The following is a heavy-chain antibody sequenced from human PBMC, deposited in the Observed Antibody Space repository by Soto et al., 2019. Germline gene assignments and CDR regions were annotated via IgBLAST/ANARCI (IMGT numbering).Heavy chain of an antibody. CDR3: ARGFYCGGACYSSYFDY. D-gene: IGHD2-21*02. Sequence: SETLSLTCAVSGGSISSGGYSWSWIRQPPGKGLEWIGYIYHSGSTYYNPSLKSRVTISVDRSKNQFSLKLTSVTAADTAFYYCARGFYCGGACYSSYFDYWGQGTLVTVSS. V-gene: IGHV4-30-2*01. J-gene: IGHJ4*02. CDR1: GGSISSGGYS. CDR2: IYHSGST.